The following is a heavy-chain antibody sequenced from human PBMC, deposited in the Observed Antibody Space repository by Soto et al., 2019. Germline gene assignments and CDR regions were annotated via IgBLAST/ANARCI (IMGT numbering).Heavy chain of an antibody. CDR3: ATDRDSGYGFPGYGMDV. V-gene: IGHV4-59*01. J-gene: IGHJ6*02. CDR1: GGSISSDY. Sequence: SETLSLTCTVSGGSISSDYWSWIRQAPGKGLEWIGNIYNSWSTNYIPCLKSRVTISVDTSNNQFSLKLSSVTSADTAVYYCATDRDSGYGFPGYGMDVRGQGTTVTVSS. D-gene: IGHD5-12*01. CDR2: IYNSWST.